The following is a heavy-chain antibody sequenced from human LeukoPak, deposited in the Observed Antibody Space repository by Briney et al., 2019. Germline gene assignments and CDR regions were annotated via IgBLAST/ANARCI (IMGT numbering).Heavy chain of an antibody. CDR3: ARELSHWYFGL. CDR2: TYYRSKWLN. J-gene: IGHJ2*01. CDR1: GDSVSSHIAV. Sequence: SQTLLLTCAISGDSVSSHIAVWNWIRQSPSRGLEWLGRTYYRSKWLNDYAVSVKGRITINPDTSKNQFSLHLNSMTPEDTAVYYCARELSHWYFGLWGRGTLVTVSS. V-gene: IGHV6-1*01.